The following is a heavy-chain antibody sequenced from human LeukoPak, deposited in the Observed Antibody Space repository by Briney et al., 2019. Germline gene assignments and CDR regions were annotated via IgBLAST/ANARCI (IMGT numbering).Heavy chain of an antibody. D-gene: IGHD6-19*01. CDR3: ATGGYSSGWYYFDY. CDR2: FDPEDGET. J-gene: IGHJ4*02. V-gene: IGHV1-24*01. Sequence: ASVKVSCKASGYTFTDYFMHWVRQAPGKGLEWMGGFDPEDGETIYAQKFQGRVTMTEDTSTDTAYMELSSLRSEDTAVYYCATGGYSSGWYYFDYWGQGTLVTVSS. CDR1: GYTFTDYF.